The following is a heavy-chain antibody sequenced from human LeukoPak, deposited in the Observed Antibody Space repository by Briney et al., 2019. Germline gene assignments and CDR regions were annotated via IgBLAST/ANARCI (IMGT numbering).Heavy chain of an antibody. D-gene: IGHD5-18*01. CDR2: IYYSGST. CDR1: GGSISSGGYS. J-gene: IGHJ6*03. V-gene: IGHV4-30-4*07. Sequence: SETLSLTCAVSGGSISSGGYSWSWIRQPPGKGLEWIGYIYYSGSTYYNPSLKSRVTISVDTSKNQFSLKLSSVTAADTAVYYRARGEGIQLWLRPYYYYYMDVWGKGTTVTVSS. CDR3: ARGEGIQLWLRPYYYYYMDV.